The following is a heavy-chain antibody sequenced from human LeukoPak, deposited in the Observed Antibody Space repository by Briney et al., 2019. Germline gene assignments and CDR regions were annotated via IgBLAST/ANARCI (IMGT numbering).Heavy chain of an antibody. D-gene: IGHD1-26*01. CDR1: GFTFSSYS. CDR3: ATSGGSYWS. J-gene: IGHJ5*02. CDR2: ISGRGSTT. Sequence: GGSLRLSCAASGFTFSSYSMNWVRQAPGKGLEWVSGISGRGSTTYYADSVKGRFTISRENSKNTLYLQMNSLRAEDTAVYYCATSGGSYWSWGKGTLVTVSS. V-gene: IGHV3-23*01.